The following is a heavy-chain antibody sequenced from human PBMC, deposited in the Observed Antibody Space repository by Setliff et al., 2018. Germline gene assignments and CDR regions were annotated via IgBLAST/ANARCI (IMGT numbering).Heavy chain of an antibody. V-gene: IGHV3-23*01. J-gene: IGHJ5*01. CDR3: AKDPNGDYVGAFDS. CDR2: IRGSGGST. Sequence: PGGSLRLSCAASGFTVSANDMSWVRQAPGKGLEWLSAIRGSGGSTLYADSVKGRFTISRDNSQNTLYLQMNSLRVEDTAVYYCAKDPNGDYVGAFDSWGHGTLVTVSS. CDR1: GFTVSAND. D-gene: IGHD4-17*01.